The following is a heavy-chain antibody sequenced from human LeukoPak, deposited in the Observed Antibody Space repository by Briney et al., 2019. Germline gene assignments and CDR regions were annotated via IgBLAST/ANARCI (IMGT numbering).Heavy chain of an antibody. J-gene: IGHJ4*02. CDR2: IKYDGSET. V-gene: IGHV3-7*04. Sequence: GGSLRLSCAASGLTLSSYWMTWVRQAPGKGLEWVATIKYDGSETYYVDSVRGRFSISRDNAKNSLYLQMNSLRAEDTAVYYCARDSTLSNYWGQGTLVTVSS. CDR1: GLTLSSYW. CDR3: ARDSTLSNY. D-gene: IGHD3-16*01.